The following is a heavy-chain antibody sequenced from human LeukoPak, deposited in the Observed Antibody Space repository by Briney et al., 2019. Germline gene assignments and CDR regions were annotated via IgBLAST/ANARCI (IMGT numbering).Heavy chain of an antibody. CDR1: GYTFTSYG. D-gene: IGHD3-10*01. CDR3: AREAETYYYGSGSSIRGPLDY. J-gene: IGHJ4*02. CDR2: ISAYNGNT. V-gene: IGHV1-18*01. Sequence: ASVKVSCKASGYTFTSYGISWVRQAPGQGLEWMGWISAYNGNTNYAQKLQGRVTMTTDTSTSTAYMEPRSLRSDDTAVYYCAREAETYYYGSGSSIRGPLDYWGQGTLVTVSS.